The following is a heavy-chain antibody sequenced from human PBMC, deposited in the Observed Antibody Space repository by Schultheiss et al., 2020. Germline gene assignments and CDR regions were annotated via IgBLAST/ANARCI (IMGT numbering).Heavy chain of an antibody. D-gene: IGHD3-22*01. CDR3: ARDEGYYDSSGYYKD. CDR1: GYTFTSYY. J-gene: IGHJ4*02. V-gene: IGHV1-2*02. CDR2: INPNSGGT. Sequence: ASVKVSCKASGYTFTSYYMHWVRQAPGQGLEWMGWINPNSGGTNYAQKLQGRVTMTTDTSTSTAYMELRSLRSDDTAVYYCARDEGYYDSSGYYKDWGQGTLVTVSS.